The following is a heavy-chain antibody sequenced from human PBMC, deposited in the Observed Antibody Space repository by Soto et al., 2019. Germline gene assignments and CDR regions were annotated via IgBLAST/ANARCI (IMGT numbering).Heavy chain of an antibody. Sequence: EVQLVESGGGLVKPGGSLRLSCAASGFTFSSYSMNWVRQAPGKGLEWVSSISSSNNYIYYADSVKGRFTISRDNAKNSLYLQMNSLRAEDTAVYYCARDFRDGYYLDYWGQGTLVTVSS. V-gene: IGHV3-21*01. D-gene: IGHD5-12*01. J-gene: IGHJ4*02. CDR2: ISSSNNYI. CDR1: GFTFSSYS. CDR3: ARDFRDGYYLDY.